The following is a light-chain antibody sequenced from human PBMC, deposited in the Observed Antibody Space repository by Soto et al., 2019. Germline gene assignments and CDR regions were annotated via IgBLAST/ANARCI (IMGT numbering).Light chain of an antibody. Sequence: DVVMTQSPLSLPVTLGQPASISCRSNQSLVHSDGIAYFSWFQXRQGRSQRRXIYKVSNRDSGVPARFSGSGSGTDFTITITRLEPEDAEVYFGQQYTGPPTTFGQGTRLEIK. J-gene: IGKJ5*01. CDR3: QQYTGPPTT. CDR2: KVS. CDR1: QSLVHSDGIAY. V-gene: IGKV2-30*02.